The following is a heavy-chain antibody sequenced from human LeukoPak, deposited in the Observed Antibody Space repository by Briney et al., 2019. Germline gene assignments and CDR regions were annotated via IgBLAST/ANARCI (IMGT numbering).Heavy chain of an antibody. D-gene: IGHD5-18*01. Sequence: SETLSLTCSVSGVSISSYYWSWIRQPPGRGLEWVGYIYFSGSINYNPSLKSRVTISADTSKNQLSLKLSSVTAADTAVYYCARSSGYTYGSDYWGQGTRSPSPQ. CDR2: IYFSGSI. V-gene: IGHV4-59*08. CDR1: GVSISSYY. CDR3: ARSSGYTYGSDY. J-gene: IGHJ4*02.